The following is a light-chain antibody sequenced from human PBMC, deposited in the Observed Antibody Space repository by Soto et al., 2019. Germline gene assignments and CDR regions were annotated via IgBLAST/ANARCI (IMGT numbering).Light chain of an antibody. CDR2: DAS. Sequence: DIQMTQSPSTLSASVGDSVTITCRASQSISSWLAWYQQKPGKAPKLLIYDASNLESGVPSRFSGSGSGTDFTFTISSLQPEDVATYYCQQYDSLPITFGQGTRLEIK. CDR1: QSISSW. V-gene: IGKV1-5*01. CDR3: QQYDSLPIT. J-gene: IGKJ5*01.